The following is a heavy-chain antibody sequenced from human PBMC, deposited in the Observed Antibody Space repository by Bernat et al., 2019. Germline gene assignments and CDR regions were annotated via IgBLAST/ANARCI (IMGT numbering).Heavy chain of an antibody. CDR3: ARIMCSGGDCCFDY. V-gene: IGHV3-7*03. D-gene: IGHD2-21*02. Sequence: EVQLVESGGGLAQPGGSLRLSCAASGFTFSSYWMSWVRQAPGKGLEWVANIKQDGSQTYYVESVKGRLSISRDNAKNSLYLQMNSLRAEGTAMYFCARIMCSGGDCCFDYWGQGTLVTVSS. CDR2: IKQDGSQT. CDR1: GFTFSSYW. J-gene: IGHJ4*02.